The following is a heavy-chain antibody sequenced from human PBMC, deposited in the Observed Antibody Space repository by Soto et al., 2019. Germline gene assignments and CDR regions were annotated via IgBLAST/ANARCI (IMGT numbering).Heavy chain of an antibody. CDR1: GFTFSSYG. J-gene: IGHJ6*02. CDR2: IWYDGSNK. V-gene: IGHV3-33*01. CDR3: ARDGLARSSTSCYGDYYGMDV. D-gene: IGHD2-2*01. Sequence: GSLRLSCAASGFTFSSYGMHWVRQAPGKGLEWVAVIWYDGSNKYYADSVKGRFTISRDNSKNTLYLQMNSLRAEDTAVYYCARDGLARSSTSCYGDYYGMDVWGQGTTVTVSS.